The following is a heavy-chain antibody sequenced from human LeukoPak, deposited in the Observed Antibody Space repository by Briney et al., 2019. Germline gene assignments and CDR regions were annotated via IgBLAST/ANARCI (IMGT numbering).Heavy chain of an antibody. CDR2: MNPNSDNT. D-gene: IGHD5-12*01. Sequence: ASVKVSCKASGYTFTTYDINWVRQAPGQGLEWMGWMNPNSDNTGYAQKFQGRVTMTRNTSISTDYMELSGLRSEDTAVYYCVRGHSGDFDYWGPGTLVSVSS. V-gene: IGHV1-8*01. CDR1: GYTFTTYD. CDR3: VRGHSGDFDY. J-gene: IGHJ4*02.